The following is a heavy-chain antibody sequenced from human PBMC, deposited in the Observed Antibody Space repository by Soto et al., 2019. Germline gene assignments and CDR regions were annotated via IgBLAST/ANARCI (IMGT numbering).Heavy chain of an antibody. J-gene: IGHJ4*02. Sequence: ASVKVSCKASGYTFTSYYMHWVRQAPGQGLKWMGIINPSGGSTSYAQKFQGRVTMTRDTSTSTVYMELSSLRSEDTAVYYCARRHRDYYDSSGYYSHWGQGTLVTV. V-gene: IGHV1-46*01. D-gene: IGHD3-22*01. CDR3: ARRHRDYYDSSGYYSH. CDR1: GYTFTSYY. CDR2: INPSGGST.